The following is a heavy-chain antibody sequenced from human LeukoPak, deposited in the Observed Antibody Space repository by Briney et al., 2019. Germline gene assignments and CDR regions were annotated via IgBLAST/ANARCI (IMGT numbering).Heavy chain of an antibody. V-gene: IGHV1-2*02. CDR2: INPNSGGT. J-gene: IGHJ4*02. D-gene: IGHD2-2*01. CDR3: ARVLREVVPWVDY. Sequence: ASVKVSCKASGYTFTGYYMHWVRQAPGQGLEWMAWINPNSGGTNYAQKLQGRVTMTTDTSTSTAYMELRSLRSDDTAVYYCARVLREVVPWVDYWGQGTLVTVSS. CDR1: GYTFTGYY.